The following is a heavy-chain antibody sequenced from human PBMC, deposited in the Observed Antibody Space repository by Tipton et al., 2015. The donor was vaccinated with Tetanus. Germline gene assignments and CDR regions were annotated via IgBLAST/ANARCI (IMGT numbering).Heavy chain of an antibody. V-gene: IGHV4-59*01. CDR2: IYYTGTT. D-gene: IGHD3-3*01. CDR3: ARHRSALPFHH. CDR1: DGSFSSYY. J-gene: IGHJ1*01. Sequence: TLSLTCTVSDGSFSSYYWSWIRQPPGKGLEWIGHIYYTGTTKDNPSLKSRVIMSVDTFRNQFSLRLTSVTAADTAVYYCARHRSALPFHHWGQGTLVTVSS.